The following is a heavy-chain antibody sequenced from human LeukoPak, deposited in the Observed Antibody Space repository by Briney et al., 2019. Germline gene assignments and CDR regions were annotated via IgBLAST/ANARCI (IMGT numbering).Heavy chain of an antibody. Sequence: GGSLRLSCAASGFTFGSYAMSWVRQAPGKGLEWLSTISGSGISTHYADSVKGRFTISRDNSKNTLYLQMNSLRPEDTAVYYCAKDFYPLGNYVIYFDYWGQGTLVIVSP. V-gene: IGHV3-23*01. CDR2: ISGSGIST. CDR3: AKDFYPLGNYVIYFDY. J-gene: IGHJ4*02. D-gene: IGHD1-7*01. CDR1: GFTFGSYA.